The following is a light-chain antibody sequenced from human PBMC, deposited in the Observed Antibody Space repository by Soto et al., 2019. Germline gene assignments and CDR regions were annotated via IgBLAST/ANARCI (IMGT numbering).Light chain of an antibody. V-gene: IGLV2-8*01. CDR3: SSYTGGNPSYV. CDR1: SSDVGGYDY. CDR2: EVT. Sequence: QSVLTHPPSASWSPGQSVSISCTGTSSDVGGYDYVSWYQQHPGKAPKLMIYEVTIRPSGVSGRFSGSKSGNTASLTVSGLQAEDAADYYCSSYTGGNPSYVFGTGTKVTVL. J-gene: IGLJ1*01.